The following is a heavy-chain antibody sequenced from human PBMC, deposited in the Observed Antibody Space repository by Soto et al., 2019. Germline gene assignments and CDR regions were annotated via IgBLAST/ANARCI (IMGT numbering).Heavy chain of an antibody. CDR1: GFTFSSYS. D-gene: IGHD3-10*01. V-gene: IGHV3-21*01. CDR3: ARDPGYYYYGMDV. J-gene: IGHJ6*02. CDR2: ISSSSSYI. Sequence: TGVSLRLSCAASGFTFSSYSMNWVRQAPGKGLEEVSSISSSSSYIYYADSVKGRFTISRDNAKNSLYLQMNSLRAEDPAVYYCARDPGYYYYGMDVWGQGTRVTVSS.